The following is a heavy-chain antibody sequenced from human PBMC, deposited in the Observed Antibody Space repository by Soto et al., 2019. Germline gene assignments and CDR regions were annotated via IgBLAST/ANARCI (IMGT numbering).Heavy chain of an antibody. CDR2: LYYGRSA. CDR1: GGSISSGDYY. J-gene: IGHJ4*02. CDR3: ALRSMAVVPEY. D-gene: IGHD3-22*01. V-gene: IGHV4-61*08. Sequence: PSETLSLTCTVSGGSISSGDYYWSWIRQPPGKGLESIGYLYYGRSANYNPSLKSRVTLSVDTSTNQCSLTLSSMTAADTAVYYCALRSMAVVPEYWGKGTLVTVSS.